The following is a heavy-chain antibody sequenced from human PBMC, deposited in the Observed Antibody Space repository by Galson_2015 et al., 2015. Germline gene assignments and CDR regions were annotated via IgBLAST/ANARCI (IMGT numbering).Heavy chain of an antibody. Sequence: ETLSLTCTVSGGSISSYYWSWIRQPPGKGLEWIGYIYYSGSTNYNPSLKSRVTISVDTSKNQFSLKLSSVTAADTAVYYCARHGGRTIFGVVYFDYWGQGTLVTVSS. CDR1: GGSISSYY. V-gene: IGHV4-59*01. J-gene: IGHJ4*02. CDR2: IYYSGST. CDR3: ARHGGRTIFGVVYFDY. D-gene: IGHD3-3*01.